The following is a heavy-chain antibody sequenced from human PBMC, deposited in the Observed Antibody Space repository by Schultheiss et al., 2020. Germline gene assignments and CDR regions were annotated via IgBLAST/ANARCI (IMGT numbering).Heavy chain of an antibody. J-gene: IGHJ6*02. CDR2: IYYSGST. CDR3: AGRDYYYYYGMDV. CDR1: GGSVSSGSYY. V-gene: IGHV4-61*01. Sequence: SQTLSLTCTVSGGSVSSGSYYWSWIRQPPGKGLEWIGYIYYSGSTNYNPSLKSRVTISVDTSKNQFSLKLSSVTAADTAVYYCAGRDYYYYYGMDVWGQGTTVTVSS.